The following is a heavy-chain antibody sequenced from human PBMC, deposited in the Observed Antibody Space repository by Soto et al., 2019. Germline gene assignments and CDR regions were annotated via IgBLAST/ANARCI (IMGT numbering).Heavy chain of an antibody. CDR2: INPSGGSA. V-gene: IGHV1-46*01. CDR1: GYSFISHY. CDR3: ARDYLSSKLSLSYFDF. D-gene: IGHD2-2*01. J-gene: IGHJ4*02. Sequence: QVQLVQSGAEVTRPGASVKVSCKASGYSFISHYIHWVRQAPGQGLEWMGFINPSGGSATLAQKFHGRVTMTRDTSTSTVYMELTILRSEDAAVYYCARDYLSSKLSLSYFDFWGQGTLVTVSS.